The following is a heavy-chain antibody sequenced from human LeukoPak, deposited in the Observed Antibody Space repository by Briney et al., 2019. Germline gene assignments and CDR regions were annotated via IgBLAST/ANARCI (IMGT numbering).Heavy chain of an antibody. D-gene: IGHD5-12*01. CDR2: IYYSGST. CDR1: GGSISSGDYY. CDR3: ARVRGGLRFLDY. V-gene: IGHV4-30-4*01. J-gene: IGHJ4*02. Sequence: SETLSLTCTVSGGSISSGDYYWSWIRQPPGKGLEWTGYIYYSGSTYYNPSLKSRVTISVDTSKNQFSLKLSSVTAADTAVYYCARVRGGLRFLDYWGQGTLVTVSS.